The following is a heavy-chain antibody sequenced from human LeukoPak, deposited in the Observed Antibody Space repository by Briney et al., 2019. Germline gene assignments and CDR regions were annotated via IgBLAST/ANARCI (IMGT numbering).Heavy chain of an antibody. D-gene: IGHD3-16*01. CDR3: ARVADYVWGSYDY. V-gene: IGHV3-64*01. J-gene: IGHJ4*02. CDR1: GFTFSSYA. CDR2: ISSNGGST. Sequence: GGSLRLSCAASGFTFSSYAMHWVRQAPGKGLEYVSAISSNGGSTYCANSVKGRFTISRDNSKNTLYLQMGSLRAEDMAVYYCARVADYVWGSYDYWGQGTLVTVSS.